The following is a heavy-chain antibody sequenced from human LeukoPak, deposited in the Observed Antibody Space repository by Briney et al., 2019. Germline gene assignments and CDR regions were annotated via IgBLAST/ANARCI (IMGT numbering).Heavy chain of an antibody. V-gene: IGHV4-61*05. D-gene: IGHD1-7*01. CDR1: GGSISSSTFY. CDR3: ARAHNWNYGHDAFDT. Sequence: PSGTLSLTCTVSGGSISSSTFYWAWIRQPPGKGLEWIGYIYYSGSTNYNPSLKSRVTISVDTSKNQFSLKLSSVTAADTAVYYCARAHNWNYGHDAFDTWGQGTMVTVSS. CDR2: IYYSGST. J-gene: IGHJ3*02.